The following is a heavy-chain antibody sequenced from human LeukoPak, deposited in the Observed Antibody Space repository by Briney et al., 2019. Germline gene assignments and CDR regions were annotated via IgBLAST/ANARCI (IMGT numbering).Heavy chain of an antibody. V-gene: IGHV4-59*01. D-gene: IGHD3-10*01. CDR1: GGSISSYY. CDR3: VRPALLFGDQPGVCS. CDR2: IYYSGST. Sequence: SETLSLTCTVSGGSISSYYWSWIRQPPGKGLEWIGYIYYSGSTNYNPSLKSRVTISVDTSKNQFSLKVTSVTAANTPVYYCVRPALLFGDQPGVCSWGPGTLVTVSS. J-gene: IGHJ5*01.